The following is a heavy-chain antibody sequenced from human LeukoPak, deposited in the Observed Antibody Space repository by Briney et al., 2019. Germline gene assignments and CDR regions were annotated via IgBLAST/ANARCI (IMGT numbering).Heavy chain of an antibody. Sequence: SETLSLTCAVYGGSFSGYYWSWIRQPPGKGLEWIGEINHGGSTNYNPSLKSRVTISVDTSKNQFSLKLSSVTAADTAVYYCARFSRAVTTFDYWGQGNMVTVSS. CDR3: ARFSRAVTTFDY. V-gene: IGHV4-34*01. CDR1: GGSFSGYY. D-gene: IGHD4-17*01. J-gene: IGHJ4*02. CDR2: INHGGST.